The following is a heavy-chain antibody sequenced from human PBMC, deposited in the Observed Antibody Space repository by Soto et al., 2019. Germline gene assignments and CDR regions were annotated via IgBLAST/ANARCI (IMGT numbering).Heavy chain of an antibody. CDR3: ARVKDADYRNWFDP. J-gene: IGHJ5*02. CDR1: GYTFSDYY. Sequence: SVKVSCKASGYTFSDYYMHWVRQAPGQGLEWMGWINPKSGDTSYAQKFQGWVTMTRDTSISTGYMELSRLRSDDTAVYYCARVKDADYRNWFDPWGQGTLVTV. V-gene: IGHV1-2*04. CDR2: INPKSGDT. D-gene: IGHD4-17*01.